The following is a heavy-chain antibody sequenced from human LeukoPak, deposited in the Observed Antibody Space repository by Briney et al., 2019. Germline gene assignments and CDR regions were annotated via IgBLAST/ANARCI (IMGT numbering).Heavy chain of an antibody. CDR2: IYYSGST. D-gene: IGHD4-17*01. V-gene: IGHV4-30-4*01. J-gene: IGHJ5*02. CDR1: GGSISSGDYY. CDR3: ARFTVTTAVWFDP. Sequence: SETLSLTCTVSGGSISSGDYYWSWIRQPPGKGLEWIGYIYYSGSTYYNPSLKSRVTISVDTSKNQFSLKLSSVTAADTAVYYCARFTVTTAVWFDPWGQGTLVTVSS.